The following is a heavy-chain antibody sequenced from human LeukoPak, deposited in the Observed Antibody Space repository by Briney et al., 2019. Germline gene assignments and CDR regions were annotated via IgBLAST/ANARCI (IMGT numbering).Heavy chain of an antibody. CDR2: ISNGKT. CDR3: VREAGYCAPVCVKTNWFDP. J-gene: IGHJ5*02. V-gene: IGHV3-23*01. D-gene: IGHD2-15*01. CDR1: GFPFSSHA. Sequence: QPGGSLRLSCAASGFPFSSHAMSWVRQPPGKGLEWVAAISNGKTYYADSVRGRFAISRDDSTNTVYLHMNSLRGEDTALYHCVREAGYCAPVCVKTNWFDPWGQGTLVTVSS.